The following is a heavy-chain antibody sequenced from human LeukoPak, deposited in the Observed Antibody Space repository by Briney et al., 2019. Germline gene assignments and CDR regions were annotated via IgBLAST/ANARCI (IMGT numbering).Heavy chain of an antibody. Sequence: GGSLGLSCAACGFIFISYAMNWVRQARAKGLEWVAVISYDGCYKYYADSLKGRLTISGHNYKNTLFLPVNSLRAEDTAVYYCAREGVAATSGGAPLDYWGQGTLVTVS. J-gene: IGHJ4*02. V-gene: IGHV3-30*03. CDR3: AREGVAATSGGAPLDY. D-gene: IGHD6-13*01. CDR1: GFIFISYA. CDR2: ISYDGCYK.